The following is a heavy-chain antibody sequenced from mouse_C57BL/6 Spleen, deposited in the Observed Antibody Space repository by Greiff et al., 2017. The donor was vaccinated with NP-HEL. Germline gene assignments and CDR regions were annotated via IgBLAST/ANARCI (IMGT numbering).Heavy chain of an antibody. V-gene: IGHV1-69*01. CDR3: ARSHYGSSSNAMDY. CDR1: GYTFTSYW. CDR2: IDPSDSYT. J-gene: IGHJ4*01. Sequence: VQLQQPGAELVMPGASVKLSCKASGYTFTSYWMHWVKQRPGQGLEWIGEIDPSDSYTNYNQKFKGKSTLTVDKSSSTAYMQLSSLTSEDSAVYYCARSHYGSSSNAMDYWGQGTSVTVSS. D-gene: IGHD1-1*01.